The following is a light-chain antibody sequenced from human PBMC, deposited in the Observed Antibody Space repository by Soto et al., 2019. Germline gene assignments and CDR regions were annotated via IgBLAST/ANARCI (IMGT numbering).Light chain of an antibody. J-gene: IGLJ2*01. CDR3: SSFVRSTSFA. Sequence: QAVVTQPPSVSGAPGQRVTISCTGSSSDIGAHYDVHWYQQLPGTAPKLMIYEVNKRPSGVPDRFSGSKSGNTASLTVSGLQAEDEADYYCSSFVRSTSFAFGGGTKLTVL. CDR2: EVN. CDR1: SSDIGAHYD. V-gene: IGLV1-40*01.